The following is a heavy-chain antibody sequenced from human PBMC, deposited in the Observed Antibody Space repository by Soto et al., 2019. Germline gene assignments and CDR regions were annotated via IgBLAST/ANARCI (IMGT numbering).Heavy chain of an antibody. CDR2: IRSKASTYAT. CDR3: TRVETTPFDY. V-gene: IGHV3-73*01. D-gene: IGHD1-26*01. Sequence: LRLSCAASGFTFSGSAMHWVRQASGKGLEWVGRIRSKASTYATAYAASVKGRFTISRDDSRNTAYLQMNSLKTEDTAVYYCTRVETTPFDYWGRGALVTVSS. CDR1: GFTFSGSA. J-gene: IGHJ4*02.